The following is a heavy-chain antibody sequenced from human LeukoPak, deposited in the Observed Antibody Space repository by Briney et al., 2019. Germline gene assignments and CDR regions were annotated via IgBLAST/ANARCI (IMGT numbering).Heavy chain of an antibody. D-gene: IGHD5-24*01. CDR1: GFTFSSYS. J-gene: IGHJ4*02. Sequence: GGSLRLSCAASGFTFSSYSMNWVRQAPGKGLEWVSAISGSGSTTYSADSVKGRFTISRDISKNTLYLQMNSLRAGDTAVYYCATEMRGWYYFDYWGQGTLVTVSS. CDR3: ATEMRGWYYFDY. V-gene: IGHV3-23*01. CDR2: ISGSGSTT.